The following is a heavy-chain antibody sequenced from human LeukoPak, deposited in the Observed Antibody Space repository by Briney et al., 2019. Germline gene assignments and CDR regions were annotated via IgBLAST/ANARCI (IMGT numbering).Heavy chain of an antibody. CDR3: ARLSGTTSRTYFDY. Sequence: PSETLSLTCTVSGGSTSSSSYYWGWIRQPPGKGLEWIGSIYYSGSTYYNPSLKSRVTISVDTSKNQFSLKLSSVTAADTAVYYCARLSGTTSRTYFDYWGQGTLVTVSS. J-gene: IGHJ4*02. CDR2: IYYSGST. D-gene: IGHD1-1*01. CDR1: GGSTSSSSYY. V-gene: IGHV4-39*01.